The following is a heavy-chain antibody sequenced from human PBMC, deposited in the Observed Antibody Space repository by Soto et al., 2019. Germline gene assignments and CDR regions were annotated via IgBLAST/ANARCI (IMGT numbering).Heavy chain of an antibody. D-gene: IGHD1-1*01. V-gene: IGHV2-5*02. CDR1: GFSLSTTGGG. CDR2: IYWDGDK. J-gene: IGHJ5*02. Sequence: GSGPTLVNPTQTITLTCTFSGFSLSTTGGGVGRIRQPPGKALEWLALIYWDGDKRYSPSLESRLTITKDTSKNQVVLIMTNMDPVDTATYYCSRIQLKTGPPLAVEFDPWGQGTLVTVSS. CDR3: SRIQLKTGPPLAVEFDP.